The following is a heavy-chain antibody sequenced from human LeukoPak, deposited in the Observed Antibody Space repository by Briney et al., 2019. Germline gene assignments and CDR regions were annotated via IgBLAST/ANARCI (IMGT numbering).Heavy chain of an antibody. D-gene: IGHD4-17*01. Sequence: GESLKISCKGFGYTFINYWIGWLRQMPGKGLEWMGIIYPSDSDTRYSPSFRGQVTISADKSISTAYLQWSSLKASDTAMYYCASHDYGDYGTFKFWGQGTLVTVSS. CDR1: GYTFINYW. CDR3: ASHDYGDYGTFKF. V-gene: IGHV5-51*01. CDR2: IYPSDSDT. J-gene: IGHJ4*02.